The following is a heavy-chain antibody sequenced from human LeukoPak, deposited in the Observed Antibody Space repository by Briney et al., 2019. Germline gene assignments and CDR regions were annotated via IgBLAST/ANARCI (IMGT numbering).Heavy chain of an antibody. V-gene: IGHV3-30*18. J-gene: IGHJ6*01. Sequence: GGSLTLSCPASGFTFSSYGMHWVRQAPGKGLEWVAVISYDGSNKYYADSVKGRFTISRYNSKNTLYLQMNSLRAEAKAVYYCAKDFSVFGYMIVVVSLDGWGQGTTVTVAS. CDR3: AKDFSVFGYMIVVVSLDG. CDR1: GFTFSSYG. CDR2: ISYDGSNK. D-gene: IGHD3-22*01.